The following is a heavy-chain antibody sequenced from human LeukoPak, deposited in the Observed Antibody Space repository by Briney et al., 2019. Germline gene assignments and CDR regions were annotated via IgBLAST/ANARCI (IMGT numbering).Heavy chain of an antibody. V-gene: IGHV3-23*01. D-gene: IGHD4-11*01. CDR1: GFTFSTYA. Sequence: PGGSLRLSCAASGFTFSTYARGWVRQAPGKGLEWVSSIKGGGGDPFYADSVKGRFTISRDNSKITLLLQLNSLRAEDTAVYYCAKGGHDYNPFYWWGQGTLVTVSS. CDR3: AKGGHDYNPFYW. J-gene: IGHJ4*02. CDR2: IKGGGGDP.